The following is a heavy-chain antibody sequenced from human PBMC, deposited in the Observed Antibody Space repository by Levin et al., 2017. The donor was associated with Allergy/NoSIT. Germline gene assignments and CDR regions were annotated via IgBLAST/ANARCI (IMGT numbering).Heavy chain of an antibody. J-gene: IGHJ4*02. CDR1: GGSISSSHW. Sequence: SETLSLTCAVSGGSISSSHWWSWVRQPPGKGLEWVGEIDHSGNTHYNSSLKSRVTISVDTSKNQFSLRLSSVTAADTAVYYCVRDHGDYDGSGYYFDYWGQGTLVTVSS. CDR2: IDHSGNT. CDR3: VRDHGDYDGSGYYFDY. V-gene: IGHV4-4*02. D-gene: IGHD3-22*01.